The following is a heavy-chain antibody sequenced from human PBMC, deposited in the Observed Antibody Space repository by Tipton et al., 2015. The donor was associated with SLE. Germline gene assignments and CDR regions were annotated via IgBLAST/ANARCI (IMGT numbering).Heavy chain of an antibody. CDR1: GGSINSGGYY. CDR2: IYHSGSV. V-gene: IGHV4-31*03. Sequence: TLSLTCSVSGGSINSGGYYWSWIRQHPGKGLEWIGYIYHSGSVFFNPSLKSRVTISLATSKNQFSLNLTSVTAADTAIYYCARMGGIRWYFDLWGRGTLVTVSS. CDR3: ARMGGIRWYFDL. J-gene: IGHJ2*01. D-gene: IGHD3-16*01.